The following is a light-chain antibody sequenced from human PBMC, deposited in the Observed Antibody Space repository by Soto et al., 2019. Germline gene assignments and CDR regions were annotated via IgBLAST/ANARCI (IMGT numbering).Light chain of an antibody. CDR1: NSDVGGYNY. J-gene: IGLJ3*02. CDR3: SSYTKTDSWV. CDR2: DVS. Sequence: QSALTQPASVSGSPGQSITISCTGTNSDVGGYNYVSWYQQHPGKAPKLVIYDVSNRPSGVSNRFSGSKSGNTASLTISGLQAEDEADYYCSSYTKTDSWVFGGGTKLTVL. V-gene: IGLV2-14*01.